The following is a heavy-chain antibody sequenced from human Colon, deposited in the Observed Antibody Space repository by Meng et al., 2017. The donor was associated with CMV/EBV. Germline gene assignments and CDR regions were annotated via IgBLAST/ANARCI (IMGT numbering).Heavy chain of an antibody. V-gene: IGHV4-34*01. CDR1: GGSFSGYY. CDR3: ARGRKRGNQLLLSPGFDP. Sequence: GSLRLSCAVYGGSFSGYYWSWIRQPPGKGLEWIGEINHSGSTNYNPSLKSRVTISVDTSKNQFSLKLSSVTAADTAVYYCARGRKRGNQLLLSPGFDPWGQGTLVTVSS. D-gene: IGHD2-2*01. CDR2: INHSGST. J-gene: IGHJ5*01.